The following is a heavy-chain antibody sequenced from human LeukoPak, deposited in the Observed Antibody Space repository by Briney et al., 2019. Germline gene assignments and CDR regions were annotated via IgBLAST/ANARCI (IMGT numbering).Heavy chain of an antibody. CDR1: GGSFSGYY. Sequence: TSETLSLTCAVYGGSFSGYYWSWIRQPPGKGLEWIGEINHSGSTNYNPSLKSRVTISVDTSKNQFSLKLSSVTAADTAVYYCARPGSGSSGWYYNYWGQGTLVTVSS. D-gene: IGHD6-19*01. V-gene: IGHV4-34*01. J-gene: IGHJ4*02. CDR3: ARPGSGSSGWYYNY. CDR2: INHSGST.